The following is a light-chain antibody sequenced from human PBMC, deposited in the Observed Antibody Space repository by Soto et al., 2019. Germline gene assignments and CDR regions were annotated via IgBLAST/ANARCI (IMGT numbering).Light chain of an antibody. Sequence: QSVLTQPPSASGTPGQRVTISCSGSGSNIGTNYVYWYQHLPGSAPKLLIYGNDQRPSGVPDRFSGSKSGTSASLAISGVRSEDEADYYCAAWDNSLSGRLFGGGTKLTVL. CDR3: AAWDNSLSGRL. V-gene: IGLV1-47*01. CDR2: GND. J-gene: IGLJ3*02. CDR1: GSNIGTNY.